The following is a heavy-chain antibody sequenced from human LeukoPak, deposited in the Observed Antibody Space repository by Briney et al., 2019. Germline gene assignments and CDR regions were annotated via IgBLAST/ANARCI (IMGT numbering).Heavy chain of an antibody. Sequence: GGSLRLSCAGSGFTFSSYAMSWVRQAPGKGLEWVSAISGSGGSTYHADSVKGRFAISRDNSKNTLYLQMNSLRAEDTAVYYCANARGLRYFDWPADYWGQGTLVTVSS. V-gene: IGHV3-23*01. CDR1: GFTFSSYA. CDR2: ISGSGGST. D-gene: IGHD3-9*01. CDR3: ANARGLRYFDWPADY. J-gene: IGHJ4*02.